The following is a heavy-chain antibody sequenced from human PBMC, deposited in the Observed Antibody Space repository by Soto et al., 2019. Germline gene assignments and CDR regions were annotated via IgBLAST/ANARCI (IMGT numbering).Heavy chain of an antibody. CDR3: ASVXGTPTMTGDHYYYGVDV. CDR1: GGSITYYY. CDR2: IYHGGSA. J-gene: IGHJ6*02. V-gene: IGHV4-59*01. D-gene: IGHD3-9*01. Sequence: SETLSLTCAVSGGSITYYYWSWIRQPPGKGLEWIGYIYHGGSANYSPSLKSRVTISLNTSKSQFYMTLTSVTAADSAVYYCASVXGTPTMTGDHYYYGVDVWGPGTTVTVSS.